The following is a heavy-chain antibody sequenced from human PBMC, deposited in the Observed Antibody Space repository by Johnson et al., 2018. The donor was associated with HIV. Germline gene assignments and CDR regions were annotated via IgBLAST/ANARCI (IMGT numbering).Heavy chain of an antibody. CDR2: IWYDGSNK. D-gene: IGHD2-15*01. Sequence: QVQLVESGGGVVQPGRSLRLSCAASRFTFSSYAMHWVRQAPGKGLEWVAVIWYDGSNKYYAESVQGRFNISRDNSKTTLYLQMNSLRDEDTAVYYCANSLLLDAFNIWGQGTMVTVSS. CDR3: ANSLLLDAFNI. V-gene: IGHV3-33*08. CDR1: RFTFSSYA. J-gene: IGHJ3*02.